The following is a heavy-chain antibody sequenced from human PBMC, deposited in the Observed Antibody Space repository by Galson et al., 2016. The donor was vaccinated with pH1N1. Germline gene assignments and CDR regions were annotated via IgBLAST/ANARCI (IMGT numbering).Heavy chain of an antibody. CDR3: ADGGYGDYGLDVFEI. CDR1: GSNSDYN. Sequence: SLRLSCAASGSNSDYNMNWVRLAPGKGLEWVSSISGSGGRKNYADSVQGRFIISRDNSKNTLYLQMNSPRAGDTALSFCADGGYGDYGLDVFEIWGQGTMVIVSS. CDR2: ISGSGGRK. V-gene: IGHV3-23*01. D-gene: IGHD4-17*01. J-gene: IGHJ3*02.